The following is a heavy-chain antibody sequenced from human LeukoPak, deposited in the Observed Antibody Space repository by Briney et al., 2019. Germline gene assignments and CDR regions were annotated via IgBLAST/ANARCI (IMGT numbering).Heavy chain of an antibody. V-gene: IGHV1-46*01. Sequence: ASVKVSCKASGYTFTSYYMHWVRQAPGQGLEWMGIINPSGGSTSYAQKFQGRVTMTRDMSTSTVYMELSSLRSEDTAVYYCARDYYEGSPLIQLTYYYYYMDVWGKGTTVTVSS. D-gene: IGHD3-22*01. J-gene: IGHJ6*03. CDR2: INPSGGST. CDR3: ARDYYEGSPLIQLTYYYYYMDV. CDR1: GYTFTSYY.